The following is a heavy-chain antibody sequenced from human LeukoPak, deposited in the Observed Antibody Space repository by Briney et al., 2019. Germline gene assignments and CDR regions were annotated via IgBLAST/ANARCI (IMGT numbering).Heavy chain of an antibody. CDR1: GDSISSYY. D-gene: IGHD3-22*01. J-gene: IGHJ3*02. Sequence: PSETLSLTCTVSGDSISSYYWSWIRQPPGKGLEWIGYIYYSGSTNYSPSLKSRVTISVDTSKNQFSLKLSSVTAADTAVYYCARSERIIMILAGAFDIWGQGTVVTVSS. CDR3: ARSERIIMILAGAFDI. CDR2: IYYSGST. V-gene: IGHV4-59*08.